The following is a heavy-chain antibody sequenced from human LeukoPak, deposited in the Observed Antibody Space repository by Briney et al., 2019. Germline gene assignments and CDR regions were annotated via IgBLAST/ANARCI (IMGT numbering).Heavy chain of an antibody. CDR2: IASSGTIK. V-gene: IGHV3-48*03. CDR3: ALLAVASDFDY. Sequence: PGGSLRLSCVVSGFPFSVYEMNWVRQAPGKGLDWVSNIASSGTIKYYADSVKGRFSISRDNAKSSLYLQMNSLRVEDTAVYYCALLAVASDFDYWGQGALVTVSS. CDR1: GFPFSVYE. J-gene: IGHJ4*02. D-gene: IGHD6-19*01.